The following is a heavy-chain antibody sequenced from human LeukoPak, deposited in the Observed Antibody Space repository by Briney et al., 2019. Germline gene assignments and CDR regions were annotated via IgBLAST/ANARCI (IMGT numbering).Heavy chain of an antibody. Sequence: ASVKVSCKASNYTFTSYVISWVRQAPGQGLEWMVWISGYNGNTNYGQKLQGRVTMTTDTSTSTAYMELRSLRSDDTAVYYCARADAYDGTVYYLYWGQGTLVTVSS. CDR2: ISGYNGNT. D-gene: IGHD3-22*01. CDR1: NYTFTSYV. V-gene: IGHV1-18*01. J-gene: IGHJ4*02. CDR3: ARADAYDGTVYYLY.